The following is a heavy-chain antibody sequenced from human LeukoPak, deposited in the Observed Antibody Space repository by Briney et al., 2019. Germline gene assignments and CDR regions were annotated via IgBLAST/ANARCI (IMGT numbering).Heavy chain of an antibody. Sequence: GGSLRLSCAASGFTFSSYAMHWVRQAPGKGLEWVAVISYDGSNKYYADSVKGRFTISRDNSKNTLYLQMNSLRAEDTAVYYCARDHVRFLESTFDYWGQGTLVTVSS. CDR3: ARDHVRFLESTFDY. D-gene: IGHD3-3*01. CDR1: GFTFSSYA. V-gene: IGHV3-30*01. CDR2: ISYDGSNK. J-gene: IGHJ4*02.